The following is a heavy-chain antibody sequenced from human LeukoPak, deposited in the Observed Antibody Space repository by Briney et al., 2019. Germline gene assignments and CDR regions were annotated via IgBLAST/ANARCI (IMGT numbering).Heavy chain of an antibody. CDR2: ISSSGSTI. Sequence: GGSLRLSCAASGFTFSDYYMSWIRQAPGKGLEWVSYISSSGSTIYYADSVKGRFTISRDNAKNSLYLQMNSLRAEDTAVYYCARAVARRPKYIVVVVTPPKAFDIWGQGTMVTVSS. CDR3: ARAVARRPKYIVVVVTPPKAFDI. CDR1: GFTFSDYY. D-gene: IGHD2-15*01. J-gene: IGHJ3*02. V-gene: IGHV3-11*04.